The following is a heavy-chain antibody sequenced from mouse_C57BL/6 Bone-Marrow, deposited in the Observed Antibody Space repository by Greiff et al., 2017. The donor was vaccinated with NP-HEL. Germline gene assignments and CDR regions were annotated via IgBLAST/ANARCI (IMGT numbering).Heavy chain of an antibody. V-gene: IGHV5-15*01. J-gene: IGHJ2*01. D-gene: IGHD2-1*01. CDR3: ARHHYGNYFDY. Sequence: EVQRVESGGGLVQPGGSLKLSCAASGFTFSDYGMAWVRQAPRKGPEWVAFISNLAYSIYYADTVTGRFTISRENAKNTLYLERSSLRSEDTAMYYCARHHYGNYFDYWGQGTTLTVSS. CDR2: ISNLAYSI. CDR1: GFTFSDYG.